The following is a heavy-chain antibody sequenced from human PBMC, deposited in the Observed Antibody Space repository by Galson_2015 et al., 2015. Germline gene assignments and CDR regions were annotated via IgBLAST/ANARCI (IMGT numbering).Heavy chain of an antibody. CDR2: IRASSSYI. CDR1: GFTFSSYS. CDR3: ARDLGIYSGYTRAWYYMDV. Sequence: SLRLSCAASGFTFSSYSMNWVRQAPGPGLEWVSFIRASSSYIYYADSVKGRFTISRDNAKNSLYLQMNSLRAEDTAVYYCARDLGIYSGYTRAWYYMDVWGKGTTVTVSS. J-gene: IGHJ6*03. V-gene: IGHV3-21*01. D-gene: IGHD5-12*01.